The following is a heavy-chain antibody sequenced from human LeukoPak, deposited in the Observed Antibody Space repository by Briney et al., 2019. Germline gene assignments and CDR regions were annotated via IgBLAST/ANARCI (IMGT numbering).Heavy chain of an antibody. CDR3: AKVNSVTTSPRISNYWYFDL. J-gene: IGHJ2*01. CDR2: ISGSGGST. D-gene: IGHD4-17*01. CDR1: GFTFSSNA. Sequence: GGSLRLSCAASGFTFSSNAMSWVRQAPGKGLEWVSAISGSGGSTYYADSVKGRFTISRDNSKNTLYLQMNSLRAEDTAVYYCAKVNSVTTSPRISNYWYFDLWGRGTLVTVSS. V-gene: IGHV3-23*01.